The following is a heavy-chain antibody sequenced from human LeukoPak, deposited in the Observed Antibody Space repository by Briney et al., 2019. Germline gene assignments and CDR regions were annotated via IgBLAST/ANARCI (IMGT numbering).Heavy chain of an antibody. CDR3: ARDRPTYYYDSSGSANAFDI. CDR2: IYPILGTA. CDR1: GGTFSSYA. Sequence: SVTVSCKASGGTFSSYASSWVRQPPGQGLEWMGRIYPILGTANYAQKFQGRVTITTDESTSTAYMELSSLRSEDTAVYYCARDRPTYYYDSSGSANAFDIWGQGTMVTVSS. D-gene: IGHD3-22*01. J-gene: IGHJ3*02. V-gene: IGHV1-69*05.